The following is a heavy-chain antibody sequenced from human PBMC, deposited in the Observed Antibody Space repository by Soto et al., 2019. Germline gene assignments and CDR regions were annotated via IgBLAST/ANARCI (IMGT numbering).Heavy chain of an antibody. V-gene: IGHV1-69*12. J-gene: IGHJ5*02. CDR1: GGTFSSYA. D-gene: IGHD3-10*01. CDR2: IIPIFGTA. Sequence: QVQLVQSGAEVKKPGSSVKVSCKASGGTFSSYAISWVRQAPGQGLEWMGGIIPIFGTANYAQKFQGRVTITADESTSTAYKELSSLRSEDTAVYYCARAYGSGSYMHPLWFDPWGQGTLVTVSS. CDR3: ARAYGSGSYMHPLWFDP.